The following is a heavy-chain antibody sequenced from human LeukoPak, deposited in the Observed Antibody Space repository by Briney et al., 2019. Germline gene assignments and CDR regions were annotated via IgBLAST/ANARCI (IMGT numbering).Heavy chain of an antibody. V-gene: IGHV3-23*01. CDR2: ISTSGVST. D-gene: IGHD1-26*01. Sequence: PGGSLRLSCAASGFTFSSYAMTWVRQAPGKGLEWVSSISTSGVSTNYAVSVKGRLTTSRDNSKTMVYLQMNSLRAEDTAVYYCAKNTSGTYLDYWGQGILVTVSS. CDR1: GFTFSSYA. CDR3: AKNTSGTYLDY. J-gene: IGHJ4*02.